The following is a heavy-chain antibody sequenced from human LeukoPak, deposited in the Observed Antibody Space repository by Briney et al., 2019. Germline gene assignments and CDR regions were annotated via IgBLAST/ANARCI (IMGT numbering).Heavy chain of an antibody. CDR3: ARARESMATAGSYFDY. CDR1: GASISSGGYS. D-gene: IGHD6-6*01. V-gene: IGHV4-30-2*01. J-gene: IGHJ4*02. Sequence: SETLSLTCDVSGASISSGGYSWSWIRQPPGSGLEWIGYIYHTGDTNYNPSLKSRVTISVARSKNQFSLRLSSVTAADTAVYYCARARESMATAGSYFDYWGQGTLVTVSS. CDR2: IYHTGDT.